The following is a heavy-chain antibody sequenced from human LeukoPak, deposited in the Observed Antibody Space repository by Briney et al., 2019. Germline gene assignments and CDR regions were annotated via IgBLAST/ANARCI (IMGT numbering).Heavy chain of an antibody. Sequence: GRSLRLSCAASGFTFSSYGMHWVRQAPGKGLEWVAVIWYDGSNEYYADSVKGRFTVSRDNSKNTLYLQMNSLSAEDTAVYYCAKETGGLEGSYNWFDPWGQGTLVTVSS. CDR1: GFTFSSYG. J-gene: IGHJ5*02. CDR2: IWYDGSNE. D-gene: IGHD3-10*01. CDR3: AKETGGLEGSYNWFDP. V-gene: IGHV3-33*06.